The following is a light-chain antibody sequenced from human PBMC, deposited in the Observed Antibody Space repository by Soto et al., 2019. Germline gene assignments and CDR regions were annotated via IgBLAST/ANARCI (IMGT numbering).Light chain of an antibody. V-gene: IGLV2-14*01. CDR3: SSYTTSTTSV. CDR2: EVN. J-gene: IGLJ1*01. Sequence: QSVLTQPASVSGSPGQSITISCTGTNSDVGAYNYVSWYRQHPGKAPTLMIYEVNKRPSGVSNRFSGSKSGNSASLTISGLQAADEADYYCSSYTTSTTSVFGTGTKLTVL. CDR1: NSDVGAYNY.